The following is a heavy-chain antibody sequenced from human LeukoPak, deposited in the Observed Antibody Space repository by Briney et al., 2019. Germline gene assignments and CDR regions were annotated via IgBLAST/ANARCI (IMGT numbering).Heavy chain of an antibody. V-gene: IGHV1-69*05. J-gene: IGHJ5*02. D-gene: IGHD3-16*01. Sequence: SVKVSCKASGGTFSTYVITWVRQAPGQGLEWMGGIIPVFGTTNYAQKFHGRVTITTDESMSTAYMELSSLRSEDTAVYYCARCLGECQLVSWFDPWGRGTLVTVSS. CDR3: ARCLGECQLVSWFDP. CDR1: GGTFSTYV. CDR2: IIPVFGTT.